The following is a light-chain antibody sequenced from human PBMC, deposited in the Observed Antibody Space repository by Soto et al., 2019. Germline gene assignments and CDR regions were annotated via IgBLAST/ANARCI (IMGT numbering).Light chain of an antibody. CDR2: WAS. CDR1: QSLFYSSNNKDY. CDR3: QQYFNTPWT. Sequence: DIVMTQSPDSLAVSLGERATINCKSSQSLFYSSNNKDYLAWYQQKPGQPPRLLIYWASTRESGVPERFSGGGSGTDFTLTVTSLQAEDVAIYYCQQYFNTPWTFGQGTKVEIK. J-gene: IGKJ1*01. V-gene: IGKV4-1*01.